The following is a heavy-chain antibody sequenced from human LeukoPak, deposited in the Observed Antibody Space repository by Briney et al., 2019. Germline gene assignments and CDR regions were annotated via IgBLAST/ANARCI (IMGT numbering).Heavy chain of an antibody. J-gene: IGHJ4*02. CDR2: INHSGST. D-gene: IGHD4-23*01. Sequence: SETLSLTCAVYGGSFSGYYWSWIRQPPGKGLEWIGEINHSGSTNYNPSLKSRATISVDTSKNQFSLKLSSVTAADTAVYYCASGIFYGGIREYYFDYWGQGTPVTVSS. CDR1: GGSFSGYY. V-gene: IGHV4-34*01. CDR3: ASGIFYGGIREYYFDY.